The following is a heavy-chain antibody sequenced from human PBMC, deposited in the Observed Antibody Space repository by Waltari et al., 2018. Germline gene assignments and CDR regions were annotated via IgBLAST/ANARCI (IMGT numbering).Heavy chain of an antibody. CDR2: IYHSGST. J-gene: IGHJ4*02. D-gene: IGHD3-10*01. V-gene: IGHV4-38-2*01. CDR1: GYSISSGYY. CDR3: ARRRGRFGELLSVDY. Sequence: QVQLQESGPGLVKPSETLSLTCAVSGYSISSGYYWGWIRQPPGKGLEWIGSIYHSGSTYDNPSLKSRVTISVDTSKNQFSLKLSSVTAADTAVYYCARRRGRFGELLSVDYWGQGTLVTVSS.